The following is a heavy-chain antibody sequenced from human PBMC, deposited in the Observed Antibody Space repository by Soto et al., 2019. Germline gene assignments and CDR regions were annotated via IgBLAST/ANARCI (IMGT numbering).Heavy chain of an antibody. CDR1: GGTFISDA. J-gene: IGHJ4*02. Sequence: QVRLVQSEAEVKKAGSSVKVSCKASGGTFISDAVTWVRQAPGQGLEWMGGVIPMFPKANYAQKFQGRATITADKSTSTVYMELHSLKSEDTALYYCARCHSDSSGPGYLDSWGQGILVTVTS. CDR2: VIPMFPKA. CDR3: ARCHSDSSGPGYLDS. V-gene: IGHV1-69*06. D-gene: IGHD3-22*01.